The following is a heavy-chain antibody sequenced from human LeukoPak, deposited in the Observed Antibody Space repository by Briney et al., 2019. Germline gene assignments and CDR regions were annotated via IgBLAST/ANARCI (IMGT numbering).Heavy chain of an antibody. CDR1: GFTFSTYW. J-gene: IGHJ4*02. D-gene: IGHD2-21*02. V-gene: IGHV3-7*05. Sequence: PGGSLRLSCAASGFTFSTYWMTWVRQAPGKGLEWVANINQDGTEKNYVDSVKGRLTISRDNAKNSLYLQMNSLRAEDTAVYYCAACAGDCYGYYFDYWGQGTLVTVSS. CDR3: AACAGDCYGYYFDY. CDR2: INQDGTEK.